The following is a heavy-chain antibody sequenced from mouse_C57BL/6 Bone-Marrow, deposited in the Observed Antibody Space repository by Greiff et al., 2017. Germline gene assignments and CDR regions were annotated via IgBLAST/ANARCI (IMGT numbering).Heavy chain of an antibody. V-gene: IGHV5-4*01. D-gene: IGHD2-10*01. Sequence: EVKVVESGGGLVKPGGSLKLSCAASGFTFSSYAMSWVRQTPEKRLEWVATISDGGSYTYYPDNVKGRFTISRDNAKNNQYLQMSHLKSEDTAMYYCARDLLLMDYWGQGTSVTVSS. CDR3: ARDLLLMDY. CDR2: ISDGGSYT. J-gene: IGHJ4*01. CDR1: GFTFSSYA.